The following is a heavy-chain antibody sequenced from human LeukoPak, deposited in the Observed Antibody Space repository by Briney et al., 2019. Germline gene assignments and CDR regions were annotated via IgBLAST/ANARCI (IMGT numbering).Heavy chain of an antibody. V-gene: IGHV3-21*01. CDR1: GFTFSSYS. CDR2: IISSSSYI. J-gene: IGHJ6*02. D-gene: IGHD2-2*01. Sequence: GGSLRLSCVASGFTFSSYSMNWVRQAPGKGLEWVSSIISSSSYIYYADSVKGRVTISRDNTQNSLYLQMNSLRDEDTDVYYCAREPIRYCSSTSCYYGGPYYYGMDVWGQATTITVSS. CDR3: AREPIRYCSSTSCYYGGPYYYGMDV.